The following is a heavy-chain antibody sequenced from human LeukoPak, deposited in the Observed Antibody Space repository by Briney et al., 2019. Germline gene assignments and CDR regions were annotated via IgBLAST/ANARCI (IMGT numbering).Heavy chain of an antibody. V-gene: IGHV1-69*04. D-gene: IGHD3-22*01. CDR3: ARDQSITMINWFDP. CDR1: GGTFSSYA. Sequence: GASVKVSCKASGGTFSSYAISWVRQAPGQGLEWMGRIIPILGIANYAQKFQGRVTITADKSTSTAYMELSSLRSEDTAVYYCARDQSITMINWFDPWGQGTLVTGSS. CDR2: IIPILGIA. J-gene: IGHJ5*02.